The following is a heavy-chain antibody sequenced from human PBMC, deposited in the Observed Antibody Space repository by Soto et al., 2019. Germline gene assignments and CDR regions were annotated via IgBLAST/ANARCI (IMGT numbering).Heavy chain of an antibody. J-gene: IGHJ5*02. V-gene: IGHV4-31*03. Sequence: QVQLQESGPGLVKPSQTLSLTCTVSGGSISSGGYYWSWIRQHPGKGLEWIGYIYYSGSTYYNPSLKSRVTISVDTSKDQFSLKLSSVTAADTAVYYCARGGGVTIFGVVSRGDNWLDPWGQGTLVTVSS. CDR2: IYYSGST. D-gene: IGHD3-3*01. CDR3: ARGGGVTIFGVVSRGDNWLDP. CDR1: GGSISSGGYY.